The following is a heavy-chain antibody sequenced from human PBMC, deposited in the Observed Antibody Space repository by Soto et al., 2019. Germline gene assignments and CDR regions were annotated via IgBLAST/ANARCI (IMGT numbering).Heavy chain of an antibody. CDR1: GGTFSSYA. V-gene: IGHV1-69*01. Sequence: SVKVSCKASGGTFSSYAISWVRQAPGQGLEWMGGSIPIFGTANYAQKFQGRVTITADESTSTAYMELSSLRPEDTAVYYCARSIVVVPAAISSYYYYGIDVWGQGTTVTVSS. CDR2: SIPIFGTA. J-gene: IGHJ6*02. CDR3: ARSIVVVPAAISSYYYYGIDV. D-gene: IGHD2-2*02.